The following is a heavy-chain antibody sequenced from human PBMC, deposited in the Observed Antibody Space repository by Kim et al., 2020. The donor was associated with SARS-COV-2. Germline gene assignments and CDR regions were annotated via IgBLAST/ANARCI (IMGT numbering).Heavy chain of an antibody. J-gene: IGHJ4*02. CDR3: ARDLSRGATGDY. Sequence: YAATVKGRFTISRDDSKNSLYLQMNSLKTEDTAVYYCARDLSRGATGDYWGQGTLVTVSS. V-gene: IGHV3-72*01. D-gene: IGHD1-26*01.